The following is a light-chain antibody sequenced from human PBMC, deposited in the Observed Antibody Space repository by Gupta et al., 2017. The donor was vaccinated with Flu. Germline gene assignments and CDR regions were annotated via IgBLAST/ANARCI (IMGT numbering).Light chain of an antibody. CDR1: NLGAKH. CDR3: QVWDSGTVV. Sequence: SYELTQPPSVSVSPGQTGSITCSGDNLGAKHVCWYQQKPGQSPILIMFQDNKRPSGIPERFSGANSGNTATLTISATQAMDEADYYCQVWDSGTVVFGGGTKLTVL. CDR2: QDN. V-gene: IGLV3-1*01. J-gene: IGLJ2*01.